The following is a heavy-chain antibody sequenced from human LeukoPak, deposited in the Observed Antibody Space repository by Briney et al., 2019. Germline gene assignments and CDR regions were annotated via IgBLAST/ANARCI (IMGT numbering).Heavy chain of an antibody. CDR1: GFTFSSYA. CDR2: ISGSGGST. V-gene: IGHV3-23*01. Sequence: GGSLRLSCAASGFTFSSYAMSWVRQAPGKGLEWVSAISGSGGSTYYADSVKGRFTISRDNSKNTLYLQMNSLRAEDTAAYYCARTYYYDSSGFKGSSFDYWGQGTLVTVSS. CDR3: ARTYYYDSSGFKGSSFDY. D-gene: IGHD3-22*01. J-gene: IGHJ4*02.